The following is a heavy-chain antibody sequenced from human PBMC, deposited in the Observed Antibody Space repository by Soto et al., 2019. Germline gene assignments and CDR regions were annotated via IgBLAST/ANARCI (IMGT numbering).Heavy chain of an antibody. CDR2: INPSGGST. Sequence: ASVKVSCKASGYTFTSYYMHWVRQAPGQGLEWMGIINPSGGSTSYAQKFQGRVTMTRDTSTSTVYMELSSLRSEDTAVYYCARNGPRKYQLLRADYWGQGTLVTVSS. J-gene: IGHJ4*02. CDR1: GYTFTSYY. D-gene: IGHD2-2*01. V-gene: IGHV1-46*01. CDR3: ARNGPRKYQLLRADY.